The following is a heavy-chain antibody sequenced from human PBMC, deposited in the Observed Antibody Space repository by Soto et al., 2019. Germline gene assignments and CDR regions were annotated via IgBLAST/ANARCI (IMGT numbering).Heavy chain of an antibody. V-gene: IGHV3-30-3*01. CDR3: ARPYSSSSPFDY. Sequence: GGSLRLSCAASGFTFSSYAMHWVRQAPGKGLEWVAVISYDGSNKYYADSVKGRFTISRDNSKNTLYLQMNSLRAEDTAVYYCARPYSSSSPFDYWGQGTLVTVSS. CDR1: GFTFSSYA. D-gene: IGHD6-6*01. CDR2: ISYDGSNK. J-gene: IGHJ4*02.